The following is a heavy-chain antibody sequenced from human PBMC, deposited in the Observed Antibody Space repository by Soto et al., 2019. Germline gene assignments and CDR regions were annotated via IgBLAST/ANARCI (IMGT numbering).Heavy chain of an antibody. CDR1: GFTFSVYA. J-gene: IGHJ4*02. D-gene: IGHD6-13*01. Sequence: QVQLVESGGGVVQPGRSLRLSCAASGFTFSVYAIHWVRQAPGKGLEWVAAISYDGNNKYYADSVKGRFTISRDNSKNTLYLRMNSLRADDTAVFYCAREVAAGGTWNFDYWGQGTLVTVAS. V-gene: IGHV3-30-3*01. CDR3: AREVAAGGTWNFDY. CDR2: ISYDGNNK.